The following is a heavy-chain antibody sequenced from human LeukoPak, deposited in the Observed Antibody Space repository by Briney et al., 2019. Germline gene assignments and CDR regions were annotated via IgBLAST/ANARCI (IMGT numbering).Heavy chain of an antibody. V-gene: IGHV3-66*01. CDR2: IYSGGST. D-gene: IGHD3-3*01. Sequence: GGSLRLSCAASGFTVSSNYMSWVRQAPGKGLEWVSVIYSGGSTYYADSVRGRFTISRDNYKNTLFLQMNSLRAEDTAVYYCAKIPQVAIFSVPNFDYWGQGTLVTVSS. J-gene: IGHJ4*02. CDR1: GFTVSSNY. CDR3: AKIPQVAIFSVPNFDY.